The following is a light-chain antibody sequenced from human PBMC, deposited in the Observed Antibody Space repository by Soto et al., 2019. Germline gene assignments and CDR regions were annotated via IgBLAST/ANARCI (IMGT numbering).Light chain of an antibody. CDR1: ESIAGW. J-gene: IGKJ3*01. Sequence: IQMTQSPSSMSASVGDTVTITCRASESIAGWLAWYQQKPGEAPKLLIYAASTLQSGVPARFSGSGYGTDFTLTINGLQPEDFATYYCQQPYTFPHTFGPGTKVDIK. V-gene: IGKV1-12*01. CDR3: QQPYTFPHT. CDR2: AAS.